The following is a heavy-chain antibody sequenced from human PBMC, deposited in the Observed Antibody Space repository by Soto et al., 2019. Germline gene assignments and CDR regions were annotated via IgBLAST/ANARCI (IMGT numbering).Heavy chain of an antibody. CDR3: ARAGLRYNWYDFPCCYYGMDV. J-gene: IGHJ6*02. D-gene: IGHD1-1*01. CDR1: GFTFSSYA. V-gene: IGHV3-30-3*01. CDR2: ISYDGSNK. Sequence: QVQLVESGGGVVQPGRSLRLSCAASGFTFSSYAMHWVRQAPGKGLEWVAVISYDGSNKYYADCVKGRFTISRDNSKNTLYLQMNSLRAEDKAVYYCARAGLRYNWYDFPCCYYGMDVWGQGTTVTVSS.